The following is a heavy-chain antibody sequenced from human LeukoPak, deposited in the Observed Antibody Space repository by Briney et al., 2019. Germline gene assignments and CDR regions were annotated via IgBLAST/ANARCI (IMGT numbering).Heavy chain of an antibody. CDR1: GGTFSSYA. CDR3: ARDAAVADYYMDA. V-gene: IGHV1-69*06. J-gene: IGHJ6*03. CDR2: IIPIFGTA. D-gene: IGHD6-19*01. Sequence: GASVKVSCKASGGTFSSYAISWVRQAPGQGLEWMGGIIPIFGTANYAQKFQGRVTITADKSTSTAYMELSSLRSEDTAVYYCARDAAVADYYMDAWGKGTTVTVSS.